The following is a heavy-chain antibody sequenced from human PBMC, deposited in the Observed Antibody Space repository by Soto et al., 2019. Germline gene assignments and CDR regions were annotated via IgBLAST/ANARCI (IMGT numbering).Heavy chain of an antibody. D-gene: IGHD3-22*01. J-gene: IGHJ5*02. CDR3: ARSIGSKGMIDLDP. CDR1: GFTFGSYA. CDR2: IAYDGNSK. V-gene: IGHV3-30-3*01. Sequence: SLRLSCAASGFTFGSYAMHWVRQAPGKGLDWVAFIAYDGNSKYYADSVKGRFTISRDNSKNTVYLQMNSLRVEDTAVYYCARSIGSKGMIDLDPWGQGTLVTVSS.